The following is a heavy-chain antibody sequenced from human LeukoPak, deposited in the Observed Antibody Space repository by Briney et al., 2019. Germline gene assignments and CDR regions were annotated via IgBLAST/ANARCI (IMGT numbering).Heavy chain of an antibody. V-gene: IGHV4-4*07. D-gene: IGHD1-26*01. CDR1: GASITNHY. J-gene: IGHJ4*02. CDR2: IYYTGST. Sequence: SETLSLTCTVSGASITNHYGSWIRQPAGKGLEWLGRIYYTGSTNYNPPLMSRVILSLDTSKNQFSLMLTSVTAADTAVYYCARDLTVGAPTFDYWGQGALVTVSS. CDR3: ARDLTVGAPTFDY.